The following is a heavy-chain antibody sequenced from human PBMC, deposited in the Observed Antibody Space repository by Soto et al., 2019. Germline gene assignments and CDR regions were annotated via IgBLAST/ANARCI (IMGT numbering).Heavy chain of an antibody. J-gene: IGHJ6*02. V-gene: IGHV4-59*01. D-gene: IGHD2-8*01. CDR1: GCSISSYY. CDR3: ARDIMGTNYYYYGMDV. CDR2: IYYSGST. Sequence: PSETLSLTCTVSGCSISSYYWSWIRQPPGKGLEWIGYIYYSGSTNYNPSLKSRVTLSVDTSKNQFSLKLSSVTAADTAVYYCARDIMGTNYYYYGMDVWGQGTTVTVSS.